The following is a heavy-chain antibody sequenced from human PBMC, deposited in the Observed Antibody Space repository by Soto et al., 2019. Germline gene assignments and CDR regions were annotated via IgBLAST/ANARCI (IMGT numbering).Heavy chain of an antibody. CDR3: ANLSPGDSSGYAFDI. D-gene: IGHD3-22*01. J-gene: IGHJ3*02. CDR1: GFTFSSYG. V-gene: IGHV3-30*18. Sequence: GGSLRLSCAASGFTFSSYGMHWVRQAPGKGLEWVAVISYDGSNKYYADSVKGRFTISRDNSKNTLYLQMNSLRAEDTAVYYCANLSPGDSSGYAFDIWGQGTMVTVSS. CDR2: ISYDGSNK.